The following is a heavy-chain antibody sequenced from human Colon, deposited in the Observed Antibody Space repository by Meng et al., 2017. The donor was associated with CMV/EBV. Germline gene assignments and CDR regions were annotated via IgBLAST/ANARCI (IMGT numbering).Heavy chain of an antibody. Sequence: GGSLRLSCEVSGFTFSKAWMSWVRQAPGKGLEWVGYISGGGDTIYYGDSVKGRFTLSRDNAKNSLYLEMNRLKADDTAVYYCARDNALHLWSFSDYWGQGTLVTVSS. CDR1: GFTFSKAW. V-gene: IGHV3-11*01. J-gene: IGHJ4*02. CDR2: ISGGGDTI. CDR3: ARDNALHLWSFSDY. D-gene: IGHD5-18*01.